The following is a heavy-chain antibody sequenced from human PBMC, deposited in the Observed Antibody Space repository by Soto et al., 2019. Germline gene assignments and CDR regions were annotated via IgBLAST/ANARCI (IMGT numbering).Heavy chain of an antibody. V-gene: IGHV3-30*18. J-gene: IGHJ3*01. Sequence: GSLRLSGAASGFTFSSDGMHWVRQAPGKGLEWVAVISYDGSYQYYVDSVKGRFTISRDNSKNTLYLQMNSLRAEDTAVYYCAKDEISKTIRGDAFNFWGQGTMVTVS. D-gene: IGHD1-7*01. CDR2: ISYDGSYQ. CDR1: GFTFSSDG. CDR3: AKDEISKTIRGDAFNF.